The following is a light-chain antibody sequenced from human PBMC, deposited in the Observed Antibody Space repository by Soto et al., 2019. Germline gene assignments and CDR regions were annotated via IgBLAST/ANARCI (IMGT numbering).Light chain of an antibody. V-gene: IGLV2-14*01. CDR3: SSYTINRTGV. J-gene: IGLJ1*01. Sequence: QTVVTQPASVSGSPGQSITISCTGTSSDVGGYNYVSWYQQHPGKAPKLMIYEVSNRPSGVSNRFSGSKSGNTASLSISGLQAEDDADYYCSSYTINRTGVFGTGTKLTVL. CDR1: SSDVGGYNY. CDR2: EVS.